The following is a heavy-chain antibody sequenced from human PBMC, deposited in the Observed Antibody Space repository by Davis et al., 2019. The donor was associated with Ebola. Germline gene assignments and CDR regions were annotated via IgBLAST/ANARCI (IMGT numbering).Heavy chain of an antibody. CDR1: GFTFEDYA. CDR2: ISWDAGSI. CDR3: VKDGGSSWPYGLDV. J-gene: IGHJ6*02. Sequence: PGGSLRLSCAAPGFTFEDYAMHWVRQVPGKGLEWVSYISWDAGSIYYVESVKGRFTISRDNSKNSLYLQMNSLRPEDTALYYCVKDGGSSWPYGLDVWGQGTTVTVSS. V-gene: IGHV3-43D*04. D-gene: IGHD6-13*01.